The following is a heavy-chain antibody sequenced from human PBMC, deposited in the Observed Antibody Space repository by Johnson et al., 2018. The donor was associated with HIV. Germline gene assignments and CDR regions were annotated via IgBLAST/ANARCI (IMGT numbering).Heavy chain of an antibody. J-gene: IGHJ3*02. V-gene: IGHV3-30*04. D-gene: IGHD2-2*01. CDR3: ARGGVVHDAFDM. Sequence: QVQLVESGGGLVQPGGSLRLSCAASGFTFSNYAMHWIRQAPGKGLEWVAVISYDGSNKYCADSVKGRFTISRDNSKNTLYLQLSSLRTEDTAVFYCARGGVVHDAFDMWGQGTMVTVSS. CDR2: ISYDGSNK. CDR1: GFTFSNYA.